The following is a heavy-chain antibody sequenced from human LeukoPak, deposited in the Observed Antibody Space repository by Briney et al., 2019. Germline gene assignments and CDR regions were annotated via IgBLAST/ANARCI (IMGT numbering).Heavy chain of an antibody. CDR2: IYSDSRT. CDR3: ARELVAGGGRRGMDV. V-gene: IGHV3-66*01. CDR1: GFTVSTNF. J-gene: IGHJ6*02. D-gene: IGHD6-19*01. Sequence: GGSLRLSCAASGFTVSTNFMSWVRQAPGKGLEWVSVIYSDSRTSYADSVRGRFTNSRDNPKNMLHLQMSSLRAEDTAVYYCARELVAGGGRRGMDVWGQGTTVTVSS.